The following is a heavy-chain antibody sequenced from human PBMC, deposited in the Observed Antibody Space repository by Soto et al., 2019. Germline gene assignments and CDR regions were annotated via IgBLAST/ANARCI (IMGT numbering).Heavy chain of an antibody. V-gene: IGHV4-31*03. Sequence: PSETLSLTCTVSSASISSADYYWSWIRQHPGKGLEWIAYIYYSGSTSYNPSPKSRVIISMDTSRDQFSLTLTSVTAADTAVYYCARARSRCGAACFDYWGQGTLVTVS. CDR1: SASISSADYY. D-gene: IGHD2-21*02. CDR3: ARARSRCGAACFDY. J-gene: IGHJ4*02. CDR2: IYYSGST.